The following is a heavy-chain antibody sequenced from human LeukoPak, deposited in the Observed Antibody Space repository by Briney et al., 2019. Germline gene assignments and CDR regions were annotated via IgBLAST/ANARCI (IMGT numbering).Heavy chain of an antibody. V-gene: IGHV3-20*04. CDR1: GFTFDEYA. J-gene: IGHJ4*02. D-gene: IGHD3-22*01. CDR3: AREKESYDSSGSQIGGIDY. CDR2: INWYGDSI. Sequence: GGSLRLSCVASGFTFDEYAMTWVRQAPGKGLEWVSGINWYGDSISYADSVKGRFTVSRDNAKKSLYLQMNSLRAEDTAFYYCAREKESYDSSGSQIGGIDYWGLGTLVTVSS.